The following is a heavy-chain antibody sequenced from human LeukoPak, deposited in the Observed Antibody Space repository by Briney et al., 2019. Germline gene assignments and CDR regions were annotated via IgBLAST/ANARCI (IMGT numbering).Heavy chain of an antibody. J-gene: IGHJ3*02. V-gene: IGHV4-4*07. CDR2: IFTSGST. Sequence: PSETLSLTCAVSGGSINNYYWSWIRQPAGKGLEWIGRIFTSGSTNYNASPKSRVTMSVDTSKNQFSLKLRSMTAADTAVYYCARAPVTVKDSFDIWGQGTMVTVSS. CDR1: GGSINNYY. D-gene: IGHD4-11*01. CDR3: ARAPVTVKDSFDI.